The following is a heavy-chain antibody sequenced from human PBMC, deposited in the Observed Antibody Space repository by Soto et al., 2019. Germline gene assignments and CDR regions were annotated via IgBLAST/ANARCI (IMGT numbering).Heavy chain of an antibody. V-gene: IGHV3-23*01. Sequence: GGSLRLSCAASGFTFSSYAMSWVRQAPGKGLEWVSAISGSGGSTYYADSVKGRFTISRDNSKNTLYLQMNSLRAEDTAVYYCAKKLRIVPYYYYMDVWGKGTTVTVSS. CDR1: GFTFSSYA. J-gene: IGHJ6*03. CDR3: AKKLRIVPYYYYMDV. D-gene: IGHD2-2*01. CDR2: ISGSGGST.